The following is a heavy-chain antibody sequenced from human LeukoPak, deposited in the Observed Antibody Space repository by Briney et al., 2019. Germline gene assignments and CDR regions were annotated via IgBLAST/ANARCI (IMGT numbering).Heavy chain of an antibody. Sequence: PGGSLRLSCAASGFTFSSYAMSWVRQAPGKGLEWVSAISGSGGSTYYADSVKGRFTISRDNSKNTLYLQMNSLRAEDTAVYYCAKALLWFGESEYYFDYWGQGTLVTVSS. CDR3: AKALLWFGESEYYFDY. D-gene: IGHD3-10*01. V-gene: IGHV3-23*01. CDR2: ISGSGGST. J-gene: IGHJ4*02. CDR1: GFTFSSYA.